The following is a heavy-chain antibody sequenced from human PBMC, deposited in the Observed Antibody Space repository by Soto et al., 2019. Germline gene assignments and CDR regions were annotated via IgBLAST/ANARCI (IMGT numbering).Heavy chain of an antibody. CDR2: IYHSGST. CDR1: GGSISSSNW. D-gene: IGHD5-18*01. J-gene: IGHJ3*02. CDR3: AREVDSYSPPRLDAFDI. V-gene: IGHV4-4*02. Sequence: QVQLQESGPGLVKPSGTLSLTCAVSGGSISSSNWWSWVRQPPGKGLEWIGEIYHSGSTNYNPSLQSRVTISVDKSKNQFSLKLSSVTAAETAVYYCAREVDSYSPPRLDAFDIWAQGTMVTVSS.